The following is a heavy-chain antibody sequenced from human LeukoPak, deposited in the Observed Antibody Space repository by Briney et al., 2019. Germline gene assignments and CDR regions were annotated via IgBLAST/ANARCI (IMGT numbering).Heavy chain of an antibody. D-gene: IGHD3-10*01. CDR1: GYSFTSYW. CDR3: ARLWFGELRGAHFDY. V-gene: IGHV5-51*01. J-gene: IGHJ4*02. Sequence: GEPLKISCKGSGYSFTSYWIGWVRQMPGKGLEWMGIIYPGDSDTRYSPSFQGQVTISADKSISTAYLQWSSLKASDTAMYYCARLWFGELRGAHFDYWGQGTLVTVSS. CDR2: IYPGDSDT.